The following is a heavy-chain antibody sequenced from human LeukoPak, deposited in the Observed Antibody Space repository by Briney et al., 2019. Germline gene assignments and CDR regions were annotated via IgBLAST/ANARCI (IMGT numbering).Heavy chain of an antibody. CDR3: ARGGIYGDYYYYGMDV. CDR2: LSNTGSDS. CDR1: GFTFSDHY. V-gene: IGHV3-11*06. J-gene: IGHJ6*02. Sequence: PGGSLRLSCRASGFTFSDHYMTWVRQAPGKGLEYISYLSNTGSDSFYADSVKGRFTISRDNSKNTLYLQMNSLRAEDTAVYYCARGGIYGDYYYYGMDVWGQGTTVTVSS. D-gene: IGHD4-17*01.